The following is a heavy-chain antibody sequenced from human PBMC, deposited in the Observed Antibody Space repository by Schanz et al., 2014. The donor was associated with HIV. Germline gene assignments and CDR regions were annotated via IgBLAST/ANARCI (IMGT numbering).Heavy chain of an antibody. J-gene: IGHJ4*02. Sequence: VQLVESGGGLMQPGGTLRLSCATSGFTFRTFSMDWVRQSPGRGLEWLAYISPGGDTIYYAESVKGRFTISRDYDKSSLYLQMSSLRDDDTAVYYCARGWRENSFDYWGQGTLVTVSS. D-gene: IGHD4-4*01. V-gene: IGHV3-48*02. CDR1: GFTFRTFS. CDR2: ISPGGDTI. CDR3: ARGWRENSFDY.